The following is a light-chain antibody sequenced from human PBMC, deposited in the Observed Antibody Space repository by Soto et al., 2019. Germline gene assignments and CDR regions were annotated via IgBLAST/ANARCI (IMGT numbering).Light chain of an antibody. CDR2: STN. CDR3: AAWDDSLNRRV. CDR1: SSNIGSYP. Sequence: QPVLTQPPSASGTPGQRVTISCSGSSSNIGSYPVNWYQQLPGTAPKLLIYSTNQRPSGVPDRFSGSKSGTSASLAISGLQSEDEADYYCAAWDDSLNRRVFGGGTKLTVL. V-gene: IGLV1-44*01. J-gene: IGLJ3*02.